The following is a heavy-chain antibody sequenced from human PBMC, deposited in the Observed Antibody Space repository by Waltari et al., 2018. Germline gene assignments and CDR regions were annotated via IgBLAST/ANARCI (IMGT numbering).Heavy chain of an antibody. V-gene: IGHV4-59*01. CDR1: GGSISSYY. J-gene: IGHJ3*02. CDR3: ARAPWSGWQIDAFDI. D-gene: IGHD6-19*01. CDR2: IYYSGST. Sequence: QVQLQESGPGLVKPSETLSLTCTVSGGSISSYYWSWIRQPPGKGLEWIGYIYYSGSTNYNPSLKSRVTISVDTSKNQFSRKLSSVTAADTAVYYCARAPWSGWQIDAFDIWGQGTMVTVSS.